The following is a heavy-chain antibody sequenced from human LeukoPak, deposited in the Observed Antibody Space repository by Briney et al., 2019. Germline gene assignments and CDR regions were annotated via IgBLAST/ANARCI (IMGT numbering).Heavy chain of an antibody. CDR1: GFTFTSSA. CDR2: IVVGSGNT. J-gene: IGHJ4*02. V-gene: IGHV1-58*02. Sequence: ASVKVSCTASGFTFTSSAMQWVRQARGQRLEWIGWIVVGSGNTNYAQKFQGRVTITRDMSTSTVYMELSSLRSEDRAVYYCAAGPPLAATPFDYWGQGTLVTVSS. D-gene: IGHD2-2*01. CDR3: AAGPPLAATPFDY.